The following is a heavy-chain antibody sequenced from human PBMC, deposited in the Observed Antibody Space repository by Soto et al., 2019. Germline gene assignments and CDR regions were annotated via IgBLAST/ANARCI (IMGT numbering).Heavy chain of an antibody. CDR3: ARAPNPARYYFDY. CDR1: GYSISSGYY. CDR2: IHHSGST. V-gene: IGHV4-38-2*01. J-gene: IGHJ4*02. Sequence: SETLSLTCAVSGYSISSGYYWGWSRQPPGKGLEWIGSIHHSGSTYYNPSLKSRVTISVDTSKNQFSLKLSSVTAADTAVYYCARAPNPARYYFDYWGQGTLVTGS. D-gene: IGHD1-26*01.